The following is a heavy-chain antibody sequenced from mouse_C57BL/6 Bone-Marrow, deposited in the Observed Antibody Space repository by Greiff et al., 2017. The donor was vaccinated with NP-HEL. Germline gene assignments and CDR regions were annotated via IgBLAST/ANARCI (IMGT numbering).Heavy chain of an antibody. D-gene: IGHD2-2*01. V-gene: IGHV1-69*01. Sequence: VQLQQSGAELVMPGASVKLSCKASGYTFTSYWMHWVKQRPGQGLEWIGEIDPSDSYTNYNQKFKGKSTLTVDKSSSTAYMQLSSLTSEDSAVYYCAREKWLRLAMDYWGQGTSVTVSS. CDR2: IDPSDSYT. CDR3: AREKWLRLAMDY. J-gene: IGHJ4*01. CDR1: GYTFTSYW.